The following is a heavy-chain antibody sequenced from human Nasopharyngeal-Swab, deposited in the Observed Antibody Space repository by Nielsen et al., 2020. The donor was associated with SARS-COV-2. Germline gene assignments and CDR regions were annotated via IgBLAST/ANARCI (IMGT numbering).Heavy chain of an antibody. CDR2: ISSSGSTI. V-gene: IGHV3-11*04. D-gene: IGHD2-15*01. J-gene: IGHJ6*03. Sequence: GGSLRLSCSASGFTFSDYYMSWIRQAPGKGLEWVSYISSSGSTIYYADSVKGRFTISRDNAKNSLYLQMNSLRAEDTAVYYCARKAGLLPYYMDVWGKGTTVTVSS. CDR3: ARKAGLLPYYMDV. CDR1: GFTFSDYY.